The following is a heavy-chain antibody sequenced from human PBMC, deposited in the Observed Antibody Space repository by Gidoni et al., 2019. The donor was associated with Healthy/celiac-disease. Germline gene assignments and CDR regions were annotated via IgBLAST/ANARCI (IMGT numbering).Heavy chain of an antibody. CDR2: IKQDGSEK. J-gene: IGHJ6*02. Sequence: EVQLVESGGGLVQPGGSLRLSCAASGFTFSSYWMRWVRQAPGKGLEWVANIKQDGSEKYYVDSVKGRFTISRDNAKNSLYLQMNSLRAEDTAVYYCARVSGGYCSSTSCERAYYYYGMDVWGQGTTVTVSS. V-gene: IGHV3-7*01. D-gene: IGHD2-2*01. CDR3: ARVSGGYCSSTSCERAYYYYGMDV. CDR1: GFTFSSYW.